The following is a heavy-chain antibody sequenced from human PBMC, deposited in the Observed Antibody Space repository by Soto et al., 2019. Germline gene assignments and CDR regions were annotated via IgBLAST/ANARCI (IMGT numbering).Heavy chain of an antibody. CDR3: ARDTQYSSGWTVGYYYYYGMDA. CDR2: IYSGGST. CDR1: GFTVSSNY. D-gene: IGHD6-19*01. J-gene: IGHJ6*02. V-gene: IGHV3-66*01. Sequence: GGSLRLSCAASGFTVSSNYMSWVRQAPGKGLEWVSVIYSGGSTYYADSVKGRFTISRDNSKNTLYLQMNSLRAEDTAVYYCARDTQYSSGWTVGYYYYYGMDAWRHGTTVTVS.